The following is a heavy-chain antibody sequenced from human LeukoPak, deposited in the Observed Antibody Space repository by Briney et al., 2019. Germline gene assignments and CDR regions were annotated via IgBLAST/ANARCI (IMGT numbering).Heavy chain of an antibody. D-gene: IGHD3-10*01. J-gene: IGHJ4*02. CDR1: GYTFKFYI. CDR2: VNPNNGRT. Sequence: ASVKVSCKASGYTFKFYILHWARQAPGQGLEWLGCVNPNNGRTKYAQGFQGRVTLTTDTSTSTTFMEFSSLNSDDTAFYYCTRDRVNYYGSGKFDFWGQGTPVAVSS. V-gene: IGHV1-2*02. CDR3: TRDRVNYYGSGKFDF.